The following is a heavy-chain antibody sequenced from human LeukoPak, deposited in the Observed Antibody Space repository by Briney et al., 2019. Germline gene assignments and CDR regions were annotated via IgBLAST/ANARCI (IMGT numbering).Heavy chain of an antibody. D-gene: IGHD3-22*01. CDR2: INPSGGST. CDR3: ARGGPNYYDSSGYYGY. V-gene: IGHV1-46*01. CDR1: GHIFTSYY. Sequence: ASVKVSCKASGHIFTSYYMYWVRQAPGQGLEWMGIINPSGGSTSYAQKFQGRVTMTRDMSTSTVYMELSSLRSEDTAVYYCARGGPNYYDSSGYYGYWGQGTLVTVSS. J-gene: IGHJ4*02.